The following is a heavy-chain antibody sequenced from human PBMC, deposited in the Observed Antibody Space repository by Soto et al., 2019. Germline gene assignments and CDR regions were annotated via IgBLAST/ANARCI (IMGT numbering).Heavy chain of an antibody. CDR1: GGSNSSYY. V-gene: IGHV4-59*01. CDR3: ARTTVTTIVYYYCDY. Sequence: QVQLQESGPGLVKPSETLSLTCTVSGGSNSSYYWSWIRQPPGKGLEWIGYTYYSGSTNYKPSLKSRVTISVDTSKKQFSLKLSSVTAADTAVYYCARTTVTTIVYYYCDYWGKGTLVTVSS. J-gene: IGHJ4*02. CDR2: TYYSGST. D-gene: IGHD4-17*01.